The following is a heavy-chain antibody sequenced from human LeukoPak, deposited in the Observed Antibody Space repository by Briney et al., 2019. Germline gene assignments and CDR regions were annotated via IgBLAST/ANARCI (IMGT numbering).Heavy chain of an antibody. Sequence: GGSLRLSCAASGFTVSSNYMSWVHQAPGKGLEWVSVIYSGGSTYYADSVKGRFTISRDNSKNTLYLQMNSLRAEDTAVYYCARERSGYYPSFFDYWGQGTLVTVFS. CDR3: ARERSGYYPSFFDY. CDR2: IYSGGST. V-gene: IGHV3-53*01. D-gene: IGHD3-22*01. J-gene: IGHJ4*02. CDR1: GFTVSSNY.